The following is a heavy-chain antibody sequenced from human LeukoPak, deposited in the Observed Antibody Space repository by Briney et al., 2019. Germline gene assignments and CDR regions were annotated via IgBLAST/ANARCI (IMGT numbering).Heavy chain of an antibody. CDR1: GGSISSYY. Sequence: SETLSLTCTVSGGSISSYYWSWIRQPPGKGLEWIGYIHHSGTTYYNPSLKSRDTISIDTSKNQFSLKLTSVTAADTAVYYCARYSAIAAAGWLDPWGQGTQVTVSS. J-gene: IGHJ5*02. V-gene: IGHV4-59*12. CDR3: ARYSAIAAAGWLDP. D-gene: IGHD6-13*01. CDR2: IHHSGTT.